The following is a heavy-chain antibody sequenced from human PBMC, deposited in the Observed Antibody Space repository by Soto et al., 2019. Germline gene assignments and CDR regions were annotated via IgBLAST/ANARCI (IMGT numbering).Heavy chain of an antibody. J-gene: IGHJ6*02. CDR2: IIPILGIA. CDR1: GGTFSSYT. D-gene: IGHD2-2*01. V-gene: IGHV1-69*02. Sequence: QVQLVQSGAEVKKPGSSVKVSCKASGGTFSSYTISWVRQAPGQGLEWMGRIIPILGIANYAQKFQGRVTITADKSTSTXXMXLXXLRSEDTAVYYCASGYCSSTSCYVAGYYYYYGMDVWGQGTTVTVSS. CDR3: ASGYCSSTSCYVAGYYYYYGMDV.